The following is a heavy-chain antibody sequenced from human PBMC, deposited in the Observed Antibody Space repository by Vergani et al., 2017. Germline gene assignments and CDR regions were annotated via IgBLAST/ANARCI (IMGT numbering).Heavy chain of an antibody. CDR1: GYSISSGYY. V-gene: IGHV4-38-2*02. CDR2: IYHTGST. D-gene: IGHD3-10*01. Sequence: QVQLQQSGPGLVKPSETLSLTCSVSGYSISSGYYWGWVRQSPGKGLEWIASIYHTGSTYYNPSLESRVTISVDTSKNQFSLNVTSVSAADTAVYYCARGPRSSGRGWFDPWGQGTLVTVSS. J-gene: IGHJ5*02. CDR3: ARGPRSSGRGWFDP.